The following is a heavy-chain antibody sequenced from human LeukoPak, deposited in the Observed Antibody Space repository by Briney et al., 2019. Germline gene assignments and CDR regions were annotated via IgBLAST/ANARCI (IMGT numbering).Heavy chain of an antibody. CDR2: IYYSGST. J-gene: IGHJ3*02. D-gene: IGHD3-10*01. CDR1: GGSISSYY. V-gene: IGHV4-59*08. Sequence: SETLSLTCTVSGGSISSYYWSWIRQPPGKGLEWIGYIYYSGSTNYNPFLKSRVTISVDTSKNQFSLKLSSVTAADTAVYYCARRSYGSGRHDAFDIWGQGTMVTVSS. CDR3: ARRSYGSGRHDAFDI.